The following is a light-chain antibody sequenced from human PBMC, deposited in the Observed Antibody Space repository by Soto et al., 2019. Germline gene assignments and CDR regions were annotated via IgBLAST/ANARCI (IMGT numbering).Light chain of an antibody. CDR1: SSXVGGYNF. Sequence: QSALSQPASVSGSPGQSITISCTGTSSXVGGYNFVSWYQQHPGKAPKLMMYDVIIRPSGVSNRFSGSKSGDTASLTISGLQAEDEADYYCSSYTSNRTYVFGAGTKVTVL. J-gene: IGLJ1*01. CDR2: DVI. V-gene: IGLV2-14*01. CDR3: SSYTSNRTYV.